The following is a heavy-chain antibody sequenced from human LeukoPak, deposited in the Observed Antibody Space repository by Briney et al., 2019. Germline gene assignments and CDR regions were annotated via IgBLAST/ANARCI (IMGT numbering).Heavy chain of an antibody. V-gene: IGHV4-59*01. Sequence: SETLSLTCAVSGASINSYYWSWIRQTPGKRLEWIAYMYFDGSSNYNPSLKGRVTILLDTPKNQLSLKLTSVTPADTAVYYCARGQGFGEDWGQGTLVTASS. CDR2: MYFDGSS. CDR1: GASINSYY. CDR3: ARGQGFGED. J-gene: IGHJ4*02. D-gene: IGHD3-10*01.